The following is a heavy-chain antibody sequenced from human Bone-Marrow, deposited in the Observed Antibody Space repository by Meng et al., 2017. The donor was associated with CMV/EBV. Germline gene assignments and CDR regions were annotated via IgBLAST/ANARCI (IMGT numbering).Heavy chain of an antibody. CDR2: IWYDGNTK. CDR3: GKDAAASNRPYHFDS. V-gene: IGHV3-33*06. Sequence: GGSLRLSCAASGFTFANYGMHWVRQAPGKGLEWVAAIWYDGNTKYYVDSVKGRFTISRDNSKNTLYLQMNSLRAEDTGMYYCGKDAAASNRPYHFDSWGQGTLVTVSS. J-gene: IGHJ4*02. D-gene: IGHD6-13*01. CDR1: GFTFANYG.